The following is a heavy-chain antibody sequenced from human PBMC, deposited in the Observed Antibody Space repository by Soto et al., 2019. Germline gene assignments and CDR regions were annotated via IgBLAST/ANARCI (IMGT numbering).Heavy chain of an antibody. CDR3: ARALYSSSSPNWFDP. J-gene: IGHJ5*02. Sequence: QVQLVQSGAEVKQPGSSVTVSCTASGGTFSSYAISWVRQAPGQGLEWMGGIIPIFGTATYAQKFQGRVTSTADKSTSTAYMELSSLRSEDTAVYYCARALYSSSSPNWFDPWGQGTLVTVSS. D-gene: IGHD6-6*01. V-gene: IGHV1-69*06. CDR1: GGTFSSYA. CDR2: IIPIFGTA.